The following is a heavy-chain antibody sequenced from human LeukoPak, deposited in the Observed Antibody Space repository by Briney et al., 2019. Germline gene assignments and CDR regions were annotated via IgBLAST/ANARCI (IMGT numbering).Heavy chain of an antibody. CDR3: ARELTVTTDAFDI. V-gene: IGHV3-48*04. CDR2: INSVGSTI. Sequence: GGSLRLSCAASRFPFSSYSMNWVRQAPGKGLEWVSYINSVGSTIFYADSVKGRFTISRDNAENSLYLQMNSLRAEDTAVYYCARELTVTTDAFDIWGQGTMVTVSS. J-gene: IGHJ3*02. CDR1: RFPFSSYS. D-gene: IGHD4-17*01.